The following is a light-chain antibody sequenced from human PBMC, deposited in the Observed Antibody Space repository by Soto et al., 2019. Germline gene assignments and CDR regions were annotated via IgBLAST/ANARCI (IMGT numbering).Light chain of an antibody. CDR1: SSDVGAYNY. J-gene: IGLJ1*01. V-gene: IGLV2-8*01. CDR3: SSYTGTDNLLYV. Sequence: QSALTQPPSASGSPGQSVTISCTGTSSDVGAYNYVSWYQQHPGKAPKLLIYEVDHRPSGVPDRFSGSKSANTASLTVSGLQPEDEADYYCSSYTGTDNLLYVFGTGTKXXVL. CDR2: EVD.